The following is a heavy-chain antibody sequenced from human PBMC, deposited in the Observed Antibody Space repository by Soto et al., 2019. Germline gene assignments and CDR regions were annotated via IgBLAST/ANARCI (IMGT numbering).Heavy chain of an antibody. CDR2: ISWNSGSI. CDR3: AKDITYIVGASYFDY. V-gene: IGHV3-9*01. D-gene: IGHD1-26*01. Sequence: EVQLVESGGGLVQPGRSLRLSCAASGFTFDDYAMHWVRQAPGKGLEWVSGISWNSGSIGYADSVKGRFTISRDNDKNSLYLQMNSLRAEDTALYYCAKDITYIVGASYFDYWGQGTLVTVSS. J-gene: IGHJ4*02. CDR1: GFTFDDYA.